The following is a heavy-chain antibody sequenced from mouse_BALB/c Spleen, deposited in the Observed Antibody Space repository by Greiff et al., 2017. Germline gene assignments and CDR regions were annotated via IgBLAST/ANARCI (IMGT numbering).Heavy chain of an antibody. V-gene: IGHV5-17*02. J-gene: IGHJ3*01. CDR3: AREDNYAFAY. CDR1: GFTFSSFG. D-gene: IGHD1-3*01. Sequence: EVQRVESGGGLVQPGGSRKLSCAASGFTFSSFGLHWVRQAPEKGLDGVAYISSGSSTIYYADTVKGRFTISRDNPKNTLFLQMTSLRSEDTAMYYCAREDNYAFAYWGQGTLVTVSA. CDR2: ISSGSSTI.